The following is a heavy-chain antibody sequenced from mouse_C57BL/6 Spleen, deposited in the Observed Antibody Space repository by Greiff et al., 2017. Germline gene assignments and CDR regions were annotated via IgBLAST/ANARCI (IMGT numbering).Heavy chain of an antibody. CDR2: IGGGGGT. Sequence: VKLQESGPGLVAPSQSLSITCTVSGFSLTSYGVDWVRQPPGPGLEWLGVIGGGGGTNYNSALMSRLSISKDNSKSQVFLKMNSLQTDDTAMYYCAKHNYYYGSSYAMDYWGQGTSVTVSS. D-gene: IGHD1-1*01. J-gene: IGHJ4*01. V-gene: IGHV2-9*01. CDR3: AKHNYYYGSSYAMDY. CDR1: GFSLTSYG.